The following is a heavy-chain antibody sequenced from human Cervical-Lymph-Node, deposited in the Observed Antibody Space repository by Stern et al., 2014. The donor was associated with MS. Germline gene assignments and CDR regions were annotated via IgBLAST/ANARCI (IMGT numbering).Heavy chain of an antibody. CDR3: ARGVVSNRAAATLHNLFDP. V-gene: IGHV1-69*09. CDR1: GGTFRSSYA. Sequence: VQLLESGAEVKKPGSSVNVSCKASGGTFRSSYAITWMRQPPGQGLWWMGRIIPIRGLPNYAQKFQGRVTITADTSTSTAYMELSSLRSEDTAVYYCARGVVSNRAAATLHNLFDPWGQGTLVTVSS. D-gene: IGHD2-15*01. CDR2: IIPIRGLP. J-gene: IGHJ5*02.